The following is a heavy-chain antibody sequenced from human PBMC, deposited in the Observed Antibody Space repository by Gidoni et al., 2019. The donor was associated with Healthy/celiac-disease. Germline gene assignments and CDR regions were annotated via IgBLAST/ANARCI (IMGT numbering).Heavy chain of an antibody. J-gene: IGHJ4*02. CDR1: GYPFTSYA. Sequence: QVQLVQSGAEVKKPGASVKVSCKASGYPFTSYAMHWVRQAPGQRLEWMGWINAGNGNTKYSQKFQGRVTITRDTSASTAYMELSSLRSEDTAVYYCARVRGSYSPLDYWGQGTLVTVSS. D-gene: IGHD1-26*01. CDR3: ARVRGSYSPLDY. CDR2: INAGNGNT. V-gene: IGHV1-3*01.